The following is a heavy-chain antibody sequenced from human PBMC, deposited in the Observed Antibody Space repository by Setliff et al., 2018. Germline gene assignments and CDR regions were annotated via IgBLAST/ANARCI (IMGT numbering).Heavy chain of an antibody. V-gene: IGHV4-30-4*08. D-gene: IGHD3-10*01. Sequence: SETLSLTCTVSGGSISSGDYYWSWIRQPPGKGLEWIGYIYSSGSTYYNPSLKSRVSISVDTSKNQFSLKLSSVTAADTAVYYCASEKGLRGVGWFDPWGLGTLVTVSS. CDR2: IYSSGST. J-gene: IGHJ5*02. CDR1: GGSISSGDYY. CDR3: ASEKGLRGVGWFDP.